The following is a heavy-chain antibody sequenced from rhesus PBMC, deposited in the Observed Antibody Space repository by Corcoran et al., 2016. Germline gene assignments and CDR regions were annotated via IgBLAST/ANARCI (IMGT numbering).Heavy chain of an antibody. CDR3: ATRGMTTVAALDY. D-gene: IGHD4-29*01. Sequence: EVQLVQSGAEVKKPGASVKISCKASGYTFTDYYLHWVGQATGQGLGWMGRVNSEDGEAEYAQKFQDRVTITRDTSTDTAYMDLSSLRSEDTAVYYCATRGMTTVAALDYWGQGVLVTVSS. CDR2: VNSEDGEA. CDR1: GYTFTDYY. J-gene: IGHJ4*01. V-gene: IGHV1-111*01.